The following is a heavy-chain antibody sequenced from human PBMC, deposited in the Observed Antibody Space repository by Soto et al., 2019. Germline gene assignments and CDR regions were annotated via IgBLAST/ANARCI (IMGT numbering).Heavy chain of an antibody. J-gene: IGHJ5*02. CDR1: GDSITDGDYY. CDR3: ARGIQEGFDP. V-gene: IGHV4-30-4*01. CDR2: IYYNGII. D-gene: IGHD5-18*01. Sequence: KTSETLSLTCTVSGDSITDGDYYGSWIRQPPGKDLEWIAYIYYNGIIHYNPSLRSRVTISLDPSKNQFSLTMTSVTDADTAVYSCARGIQEGFDPWGQGTLGTVSS.